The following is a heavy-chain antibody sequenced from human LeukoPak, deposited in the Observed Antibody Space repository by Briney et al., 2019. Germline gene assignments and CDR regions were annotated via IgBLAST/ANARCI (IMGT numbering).Heavy chain of an antibody. CDR1: GGSISSSSYY. CDR3: ARGDYDFWSGYPYAFDI. J-gene: IGHJ3*02. CDR2: IYYSGST. D-gene: IGHD3-3*01. Sequence: WETLSLTCTVSGGSISSSSYYWGWIRQPPGKGLDWIGCIYYSGSTYYNPSLKSRVTISVDTSKNQFSLKLSSVTAADTAVYYCARGDYDFWSGYPYAFDIWGQGTMVTVSS. V-gene: IGHV4-39*01.